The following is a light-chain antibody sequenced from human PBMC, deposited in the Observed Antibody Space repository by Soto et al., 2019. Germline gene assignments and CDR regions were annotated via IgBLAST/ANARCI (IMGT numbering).Light chain of an antibody. CDR3: QQYGGSSET. CDR1: QIVSSNY. CDR2: AAS. J-gene: IGKJ1*01. Sequence: EIVLTQSPGTLSLSPGERATLSCRASQIVSSNYLAWYQQKSGQPPRLLIYAASSRATGIPDRFSGSGSGTDYTLPISRLEPEDFAVYYCQQYGGSSETFGQGTKVEIK. V-gene: IGKV3-20*01.